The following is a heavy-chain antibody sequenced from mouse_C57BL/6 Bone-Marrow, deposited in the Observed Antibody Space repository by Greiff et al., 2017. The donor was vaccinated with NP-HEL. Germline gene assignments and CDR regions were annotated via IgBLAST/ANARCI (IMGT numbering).Heavy chain of an antibody. CDR1: GYTFTEYT. CDR2: FYPGSGSI. D-gene: IGHD2-1*01. CDR3: ARHEDHPYGNYLHWYFDV. V-gene: IGHV1-62-2*01. J-gene: IGHJ1*03. Sequence: QVQLQQSGAELVKPGASVKLSCKASGYTFTEYTIHWVKQRSGQGLEWIGWFYPGSGSIKYNEKFKDKATLTADKSSSTVYMELSRLTSEDSAVYFCARHEDHPYGNYLHWYFDVWGTGTTVTVSS.